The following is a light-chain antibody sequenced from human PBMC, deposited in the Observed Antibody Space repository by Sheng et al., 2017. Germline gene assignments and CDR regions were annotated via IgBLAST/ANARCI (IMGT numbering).Light chain of an antibody. J-gene: IGLJ3*02. CDR2: DDS. Sequence: SYVLTQPPSVSVDPGQTARITCGGNNIGSKSVHWYQQKPGQAPVLVVYDDSDRPSGIPERFSGSDSGTTATLTISRVEAEDEADYYCQVWDNSGDHPNWVFGGGTKLTVL. CDR1: NIGSKS. CDR3: QVWDNSGDHPNWV. V-gene: IGLV3-21*02.